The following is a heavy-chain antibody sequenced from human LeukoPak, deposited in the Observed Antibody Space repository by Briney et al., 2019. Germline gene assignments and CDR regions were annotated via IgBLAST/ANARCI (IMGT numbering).Heavy chain of an antibody. J-gene: IGHJ4*02. CDR3: ARADYEFWSGYYILSGDY. V-gene: IGHV1-18*01. CDR1: GYTFTSYG. Sequence: GASVKVSCNASGYTFTSYGNSWVRQAPGQGLEWMGWMSAYNGNTNYAQKLQGRVTMTTDTSTSTAYMELRSLRSDDTAVYYCARADYEFWSGYYILSGDYWGQGTLVTVSS. D-gene: IGHD3-3*01. CDR2: MSAYNGNT.